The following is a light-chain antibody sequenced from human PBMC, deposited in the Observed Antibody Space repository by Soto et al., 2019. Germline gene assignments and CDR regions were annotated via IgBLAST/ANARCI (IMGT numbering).Light chain of an antibody. CDR3: QQSYSSPPT. J-gene: IGKJ1*01. CDR2: NAD. CDR1: QDINRW. Sequence: DIQMTQSPSTLSASVGDRVTITCRASQDINRWLAWYQQKPGKAPRILIYNADTLESGVPSRFSGSGYGTDFTLTISSLQPEDFATYYCQQSYSSPPTFGQGTKVDIK. V-gene: IGKV1-5*01.